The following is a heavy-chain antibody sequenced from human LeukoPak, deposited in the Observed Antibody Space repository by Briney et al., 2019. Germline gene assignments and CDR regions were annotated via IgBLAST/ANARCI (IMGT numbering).Heavy chain of an antibody. CDR1: GGSIRSGGYS. Sequence: SQTLSLTCTVSGGSIRSGGYSWNWIRQSPGKGLEWIGYIYSSGSTYYNPSLESRVTISVDRSKNQFSLGLSSMTAADTAVYYCARVPGPNWFDPWGQGTLVTVSS. CDR2: IYSSGST. V-gene: IGHV4-30-2*06. CDR3: ARVPGPNWFDP. J-gene: IGHJ5*02.